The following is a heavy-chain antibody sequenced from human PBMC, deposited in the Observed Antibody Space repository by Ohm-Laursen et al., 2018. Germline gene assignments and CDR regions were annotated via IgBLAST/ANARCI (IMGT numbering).Heavy chain of an antibody. CDR2: LYTSGST. Sequence: GTLSLTCTVSGGSINSYYWSWIRQPAGKGLEWIGRLYTSGSTNYNPSLKSRVTMSVDTSKNQLSLELRSVTAADTAVYYCTKHGQSGYNWFDPWGQGTLVTVSS. D-gene: IGHD5-12*01. J-gene: IGHJ5*02. CDR1: GGSINSYY. V-gene: IGHV4-4*07. CDR3: TKHGQSGYNWFDP.